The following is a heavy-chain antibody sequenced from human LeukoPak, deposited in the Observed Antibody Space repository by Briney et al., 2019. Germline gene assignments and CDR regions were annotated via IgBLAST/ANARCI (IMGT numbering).Heavy chain of an antibody. CDR3: ARGNRRNYVSLGGVRTYYFDY. D-gene: IGHD3-16*01. J-gene: IGHJ4*02. CDR2: INPNSGGT. CDR1: GYTFTGYY. Sequence: ASVKVSCKASGYTFTGYYMHWVRQAPGQGLEWMGWINPNSGGTNYAQKFQGRVTMTRDTSISAAYMELSRLRSDDTAVYYCARGNRRNYVSLGGVRTYYFDYWGQGTLVTVSS. V-gene: IGHV1-2*02.